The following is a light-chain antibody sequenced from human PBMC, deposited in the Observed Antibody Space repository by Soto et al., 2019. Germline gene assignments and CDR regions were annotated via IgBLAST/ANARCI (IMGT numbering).Light chain of an antibody. J-gene: IGKJ4*01. CDR2: GAS. Sequence: EIVLTQSPGTLSLSPGERATLSCRARQSVSSSYLAWYQQKPGQDPRLLIYGASSRATGIPDRFSGSGSGTDFTLTISRLEPEDFAVYYCHQYDSSPRTFGGGTKGEIK. CDR1: QSVSSSY. CDR3: HQYDSSPRT. V-gene: IGKV3-20*01.